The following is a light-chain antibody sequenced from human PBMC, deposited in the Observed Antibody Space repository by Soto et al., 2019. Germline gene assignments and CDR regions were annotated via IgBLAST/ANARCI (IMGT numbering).Light chain of an antibody. Sequence: EIVMTQSPATLSVSPWERAALSCRAGQSVSSNLAWYQQKPGQAPRLLIYGASTRATGIPARFSGSGSGTEFTLTISSLQSEDFAVYYCQQYNNWPPWTFGQGTKVEIK. V-gene: IGKV3-15*01. CDR3: QQYNNWPPWT. J-gene: IGKJ1*01. CDR2: GAS. CDR1: QSVSSN.